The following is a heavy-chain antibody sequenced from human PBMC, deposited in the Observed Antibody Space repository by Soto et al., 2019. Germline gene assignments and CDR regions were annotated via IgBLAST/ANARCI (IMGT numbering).Heavy chain of an antibody. Sequence: QLQLQESGPGLVKPSETLSLTCTVSGGSISSSSYYWGWIRQPPGKGLEWIGSIYYSGSTYYNPSLKSRVTISVDTSKNQFSLKLSSVTDADTAVYYCASTITMIVVVLIPDAFDIWGQGTMVTVSS. CDR1: GGSISSSSYY. CDR2: IYYSGST. D-gene: IGHD3-22*01. V-gene: IGHV4-39*01. CDR3: ASTITMIVVVLIPDAFDI. J-gene: IGHJ3*02.